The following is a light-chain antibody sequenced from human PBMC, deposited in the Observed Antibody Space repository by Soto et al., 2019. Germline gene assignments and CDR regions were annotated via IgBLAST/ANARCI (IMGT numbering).Light chain of an antibody. J-gene: IGKJ2*01. CDR1: QTISTY. CDR2: AAS. CDR3: QQSHTPPHT. Sequence: DIQLTQSPSSLSASVGDRVTITCRASQTISTYLNWYQQKPVNAPNLLNYAASSLRRGVPSRFSGRGTGTVFTLTITSLQPEDFATCYCQQSHTPPHTFGQGTKLQIK. V-gene: IGKV1-39*01.